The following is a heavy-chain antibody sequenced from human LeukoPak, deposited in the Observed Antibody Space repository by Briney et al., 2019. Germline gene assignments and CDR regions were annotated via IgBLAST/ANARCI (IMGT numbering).Heavy chain of an antibody. Sequence: GGSLRLSCAASGFIFEDNGMSWVRQGPGKGLEWVSGINWNGETTGYVDSVKGRFTISRDNAKNSLHLQMNSLRAEDTALYYCATHSYYYGSGSYPHYLDYWGQGTLVTVSS. J-gene: IGHJ4*02. CDR1: GFIFEDNG. D-gene: IGHD3-10*01. CDR2: INWNGETT. CDR3: ATHSYYYGSGSYPHYLDY. V-gene: IGHV3-20*04.